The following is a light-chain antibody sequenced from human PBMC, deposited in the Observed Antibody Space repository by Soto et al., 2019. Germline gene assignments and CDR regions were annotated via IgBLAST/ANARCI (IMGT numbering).Light chain of an antibody. CDR3: QQYYNSLCT. V-gene: IGKV4-1*01. CDR1: QPLLYPSSNKNF. J-gene: IGKJ1*01. CDR2: WTS. Sequence: DIVLTQSPDSLAVSLGERATIRCRSSQPLLYPSSNKNFLAWYQQKPGQPPKLLIYWTSTRESGVPDRFRGGGSWTDFTLTIDSLQAEDVAVYYCQQYYNSLCTFGQGTKVEIK.